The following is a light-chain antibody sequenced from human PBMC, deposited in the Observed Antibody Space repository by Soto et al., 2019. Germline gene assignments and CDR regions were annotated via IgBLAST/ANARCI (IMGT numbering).Light chain of an antibody. CDR3: QQYSDSPPT. V-gene: IGKV3-20*01. Sequence: EIVLTQSPATLSLSPGERATLSCRASQRVGINLAWYQQKPCQAPRLLIYSASTRASGIPDRFSGSGSGTEFTLTIDRLEPEDFAMYYCQQYSDSPPTFGQGTKVDIK. J-gene: IGKJ1*01. CDR1: QRVGIN. CDR2: SAS.